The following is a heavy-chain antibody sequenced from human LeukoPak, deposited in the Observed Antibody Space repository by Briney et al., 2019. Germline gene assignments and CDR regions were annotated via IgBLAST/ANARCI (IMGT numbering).Heavy chain of an antibody. CDR2: IIPIFGTA. Sequence: SVRVSCKASGGTFNSYAISWVRQAPGQGLEWMGGIIPIFGTANYAQKFQGRVTITADESTSTAYMELSSLRSEDTAVYYCASQSHHCSSTSCYMDVWGKGTTVTVSS. J-gene: IGHJ6*03. CDR3: ASQSHHCSSTSCYMDV. CDR1: GGTFNSYA. V-gene: IGHV1-69*01. D-gene: IGHD2-2*01.